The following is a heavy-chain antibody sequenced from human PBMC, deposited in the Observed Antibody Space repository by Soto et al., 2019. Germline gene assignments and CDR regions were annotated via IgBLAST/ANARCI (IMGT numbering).Heavy chain of an antibody. J-gene: IGHJ4*02. CDR1: SGSISSTIYS. CDR3: ARDPLSGSSYSDY. D-gene: IGHD3-10*01. Sequence: PSETLSLTCTVSSGSISSTIYSWDWIRQPPGKGLEWIGSIFYSGSTYYNPSLKSRVTISVDTSKNQFSLKLSSVTATDTAVYYCARDPLSGSSYSDYWGQGTLVTVSS. V-gene: IGHV4-39*07. CDR2: IFYSGST.